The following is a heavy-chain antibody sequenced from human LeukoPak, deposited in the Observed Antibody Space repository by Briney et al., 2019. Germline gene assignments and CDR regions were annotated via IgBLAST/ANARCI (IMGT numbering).Heavy chain of an antibody. CDR2: IKTEGYDK. CDR3: ATETQTHCSSTSCYVDDY. D-gene: IGHD2-2*01. J-gene: IGHJ4*02. V-gene: IGHV3-7*03. CDR1: GFTFSSYW. Sequence: GGSLRLSCAASGFTFSSYWMGWVRQAPGKGLEWVANIKTEGYDKYYVDSLKGRFTISRDNANNSLYLQMDSLRAEDTAVYYCATETQTHCSSTSCYVDDYWGQGTLVTVSS.